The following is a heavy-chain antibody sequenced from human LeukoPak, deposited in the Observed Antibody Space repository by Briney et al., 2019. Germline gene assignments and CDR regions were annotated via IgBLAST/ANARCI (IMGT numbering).Heavy chain of an antibody. CDR1: GGTFSSYA. Sequence: GASVKVSCKASGGTFSSYAISWVRQAPGQGLEWMGGIIPIFGTANYAQKFQGRVTITADESTSTAYVELSSLRSEDTAVYYCAREYYYDSSGYYHFDYWGQGTLVTVSS. V-gene: IGHV1-69*13. D-gene: IGHD3-22*01. J-gene: IGHJ4*02. CDR3: AREYYYDSSGYYHFDY. CDR2: IIPIFGTA.